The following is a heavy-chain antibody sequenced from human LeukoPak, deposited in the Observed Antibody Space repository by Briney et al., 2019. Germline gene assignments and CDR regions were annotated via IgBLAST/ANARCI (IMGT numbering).Heavy chain of an antibody. V-gene: IGHV4-39*01. Sequence: PSETLSLTCTVSGGSVSSSSYYWGWIRQPPGKGLEWIGNICYTGSTYYNPSLKSRVTISVDTSKNQFSLKLSSVTAADTSVYYCARRRQGSGNSDYWGQGTLVTVSS. CDR3: ARRRQGSGNSDY. J-gene: IGHJ4*02. CDR1: GGSVSSSSYY. D-gene: IGHD3-10*01. CDR2: ICYTGST.